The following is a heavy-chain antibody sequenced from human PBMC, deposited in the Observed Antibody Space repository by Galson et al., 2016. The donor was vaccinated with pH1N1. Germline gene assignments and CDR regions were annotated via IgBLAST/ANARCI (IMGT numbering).Heavy chain of an antibody. CDR2: TDTHQEQ. CDR3: ANFFYGDYVDYLDD. Sequence: PALVKPTQTLTLTCTVPGRPRKTKRGREDPTQQPPRKARQEPARTDTHQEQRYSPSLKSRLPITKDTSKNQVVLTITNMDPVDTATYYCANFFYGDYVDYLDDWGQGTLVTVSS. D-gene: IGHD4-17*01. V-gene: IGHV2-5*01. J-gene: IGHJ4*02. CDR1: GRPRKTKRGR.